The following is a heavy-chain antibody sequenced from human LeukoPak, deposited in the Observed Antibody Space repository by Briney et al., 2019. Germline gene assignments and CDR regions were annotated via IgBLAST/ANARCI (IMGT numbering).Heavy chain of an antibody. Sequence: GASVKVSCKASGYTFTSYGISWVRQAPGQGLEWMGWISAYNGNTNYAQKLQGRVTMTTDTSTSTAYMELRSLRSDDTAVYYCARGASMYYYGSGSYYWGQGTLVTVSS. CDR3: ARGASMYYYGSGSYY. CDR1: GYTFTSYG. D-gene: IGHD3-10*01. V-gene: IGHV1-18*01. J-gene: IGHJ4*02. CDR2: ISAYNGNT.